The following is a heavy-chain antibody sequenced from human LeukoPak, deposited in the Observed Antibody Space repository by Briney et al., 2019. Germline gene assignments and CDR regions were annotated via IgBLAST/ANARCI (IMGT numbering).Heavy chain of an antibody. CDR2: INGDGTTI. V-gene: IGHV3-74*01. Sequence: PGGSLRLSCAAPGSTFSSYWMHWVRQAPGEGLVWVSRINGDGTTISYAGSVKGRFTISRDNAKNTLYLQMNSLRAEDTAIYYCTRRVDAARWYDPWGQGTLVTVSS. D-gene: IGHD2-8*01. CDR1: GSTFSSYW. J-gene: IGHJ5*02. CDR3: TRRVDAARWYDP.